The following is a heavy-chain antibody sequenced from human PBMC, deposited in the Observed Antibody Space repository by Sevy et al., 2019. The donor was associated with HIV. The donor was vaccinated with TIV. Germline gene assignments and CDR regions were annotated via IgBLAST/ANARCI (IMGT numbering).Heavy chain of an antibody. Sequence: GGSLRLSCAASGFTFSSYSMNWVRQAPGKGLEWVSSISSSSSSYIYYADSVKGRFTISRDNAKNSLYLQMNSLRAEDTAVYYCARELVVVAATDYYYYYYMDVWGKGTTVTVSS. J-gene: IGHJ6*03. V-gene: IGHV3-21*01. D-gene: IGHD2-15*01. CDR1: GFTFSSYS. CDR3: ARELVVVAATDYYYYYYMDV. CDR2: ISSSSSSYI.